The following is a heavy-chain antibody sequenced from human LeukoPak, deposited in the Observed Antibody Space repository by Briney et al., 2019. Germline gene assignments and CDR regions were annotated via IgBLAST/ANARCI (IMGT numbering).Heavy chain of an antibody. CDR3: AKGAYGDYGQDY. D-gene: IGHD4-17*01. CDR2: ISGSGGST. J-gene: IGHJ4*02. V-gene: IGHV3-23*01. CDR1: GFTFGIYA. Sequence: GGSLRLSCAASGFTFGIYAMSWVRQAPGKGLEWVSSISGSGGSTYFADSVKGRFTISRDNSKNTLYLQMNSLRAEDTAIYFCAKGAYGDYGQDYWGQGTLVTVSS.